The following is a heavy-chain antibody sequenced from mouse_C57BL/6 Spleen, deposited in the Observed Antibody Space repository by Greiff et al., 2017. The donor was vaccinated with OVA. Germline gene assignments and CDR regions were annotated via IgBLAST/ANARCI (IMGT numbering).Heavy chain of an antibody. Sequence: EVKLVESGGGLVKPGGSLKLSCAASGFTFSSYAMSWVRQTPEKRLEWVATISDGGSYTYYPDNVKGRFTISRDNAKNNLYLQMSHLKSEDTAMYYCASSGFDYWGQGTTLTVSS. CDR1: GFTFSSYA. CDR3: ASSGFDY. V-gene: IGHV5-4*03. CDR2: ISDGGSYT. D-gene: IGHD1-3*01. J-gene: IGHJ2*01.